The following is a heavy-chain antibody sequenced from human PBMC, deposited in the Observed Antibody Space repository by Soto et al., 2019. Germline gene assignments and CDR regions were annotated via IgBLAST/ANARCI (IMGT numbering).Heavy chain of an antibody. CDR3: TRGRFGHWSDGKCYRCLDL. V-gene: IGHV1-8*01. J-gene: IGHJ5*02. D-gene: IGHD2-15*01. CDR1: GYTFTNYD. CDR2: MNPNSGDT. Sequence: GASVKVSCKASGYTFTNYDTIWVRQATGQGLEWMGWMNPNSGDTVYAQKFQGRVTLTRDTSISTAYMELNSLRYEDTAVYYCTRGRFGHWSDGKCYRCLDLWGQGTLVTVSS.